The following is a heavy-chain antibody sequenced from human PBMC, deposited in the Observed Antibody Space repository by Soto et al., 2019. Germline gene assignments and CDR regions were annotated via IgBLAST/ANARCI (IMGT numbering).Heavy chain of an antibody. CDR2: ISGSGGST. Sequence: GGSLRLSCAASGFTFSSYAMSWVRQAPGKGLEWVSAISGSGGSTYYADSVKGRFTISRDNSKNTLYLQMNSLRAEDTAVYYCAKSPMPYGSRSYFVYWGKGTLVTVSS. J-gene: IGHJ4*02. CDR3: AKSPMPYGSRSYFVY. CDR1: GFTFSSYA. V-gene: IGHV3-23*01. D-gene: IGHD3-10*01.